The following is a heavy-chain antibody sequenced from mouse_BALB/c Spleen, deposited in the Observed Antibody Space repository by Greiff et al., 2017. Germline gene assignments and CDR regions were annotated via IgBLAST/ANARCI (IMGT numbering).Heavy chain of an antibody. J-gene: IGHJ4*01. V-gene: IGHV2-2*02. D-gene: IGHD2-3*01. Sequence: VQLQQSGPGLVQPSQSLSITCTVSGFSLTSYGVHWVRQSPGKGLEWLGVIWSGGSTDYNAAFISRLSISKDNSKSQVFFKMNSLQANDTAIYYCARNYYDGYDYAMDYWGQGTSVTVSS. CDR1: GFSLTSYG. CDR2: IWSGGST. CDR3: ARNYYDGYDYAMDY.